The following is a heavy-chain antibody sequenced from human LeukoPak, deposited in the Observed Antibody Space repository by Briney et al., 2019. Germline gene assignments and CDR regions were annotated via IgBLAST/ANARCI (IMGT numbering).Heavy chain of an antibody. J-gene: IGHJ4*02. CDR3: AREMPWLGYFDY. CDR1: GFTFSSYA. CDR2: ISYDGSNK. V-gene: IGHV3-30*04. Sequence: GGSLRLSCAASGFTFSSYAIHWVRQAPGKGLEWVAVISYDGSNKYYADSVKGRFTISRDNSKNTLYLQMNSLRAEDTAVYYCAREMPWLGYFDYWGQGTLVTVSS. D-gene: IGHD3-10*01.